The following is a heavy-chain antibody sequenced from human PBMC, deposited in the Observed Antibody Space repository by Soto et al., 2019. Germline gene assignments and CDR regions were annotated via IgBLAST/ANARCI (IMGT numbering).Heavy chain of an antibody. D-gene: IGHD3-3*01. Sequence: QRWGSLRLSCAASGFTFSSYSMNWVRQAPGKGLEWVSYISSSSSTIYYADSVKGRFTISRDNAKNSLYLQMNSLRAEDTAVYYCAREGRFLEWLLYDCFDYWGQGTLVTVSS. J-gene: IGHJ4*02. CDR2: ISSSSSTI. CDR3: AREGRFLEWLLYDCFDY. V-gene: IGHV3-48*01. CDR1: GFTFSSYS.